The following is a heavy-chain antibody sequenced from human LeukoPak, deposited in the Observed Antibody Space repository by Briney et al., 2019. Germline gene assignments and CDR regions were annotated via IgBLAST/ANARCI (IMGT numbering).Heavy chain of an antibody. CDR2: INPNSGGT. CDR3: AREWGVRDCTNGVCSYGMDV. CDR1: GYTFTGYY. V-gene: IGHV1-2*04. D-gene: IGHD2-8*01. J-gene: IGHJ6*02. Sequence: WASVKVSCKASGYTFTGYYMHWVRQAPGQGLEWMGWINPNSGGTNYAQKFQGWVTMTRDTSISTAHMELSRLRSDDTAVYYCAREWGVRDCTNGVCSYGMDVWGQGTTVTVSS.